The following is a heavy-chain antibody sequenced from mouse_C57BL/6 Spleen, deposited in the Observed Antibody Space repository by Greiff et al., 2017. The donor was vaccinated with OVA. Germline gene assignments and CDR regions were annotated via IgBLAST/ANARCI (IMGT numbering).Heavy chain of an antibody. V-gene: IGHV1-42*01. J-gene: IGHJ2*01. Sequence: VQLQQSGPELVKPGASVKISCKASGYSFTGYYMNWVKQSPEKSLEWIGEINPSTGGTTYNQKFKAKATLTVDKSSSTAYMQLKSLTSEDSAVYYCARDYGNFHFDYWGQGTTLTVSS. CDR3: ARDYGNFHFDY. CDR2: INPSTGGT. D-gene: IGHD2-1*01. CDR1: GYSFTGYY.